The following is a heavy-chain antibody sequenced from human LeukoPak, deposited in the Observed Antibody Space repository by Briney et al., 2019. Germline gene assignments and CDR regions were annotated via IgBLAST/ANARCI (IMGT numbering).Heavy chain of an antibody. CDR3: ARLTGDITVYDL. CDR2: ISSSGSTM. Sequence: GGSLRLSCAASEFTFSDYYMSWIRQAPGKGLEWVSYISSSGSTMYYADSVKGRFTISRDNAKNSLYLQMTSLRADDTAIYYCARLTGDITVYDLWGQGTLVTVSS. D-gene: IGHD7-27*01. V-gene: IGHV3-11*04. J-gene: IGHJ4*02. CDR1: EFTFSDYY.